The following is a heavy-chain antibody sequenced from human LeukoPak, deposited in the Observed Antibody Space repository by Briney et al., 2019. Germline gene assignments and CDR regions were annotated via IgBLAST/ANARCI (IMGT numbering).Heavy chain of an antibody. Sequence: GGSLRLSCAASGFTFNTYGMHWVRQAPGKGLEWVAFTRHDGSNDYYTDSVKGRFTISRDNSKNTLYLQMNSLRAEDTAVYYCARSYYYDSSGTPDYWGQGTLVPVSS. V-gene: IGHV3-30*02. CDR3: ARSYYYDSSGTPDY. J-gene: IGHJ4*02. D-gene: IGHD3-22*01. CDR1: GFTFNTYG. CDR2: TRHDGSND.